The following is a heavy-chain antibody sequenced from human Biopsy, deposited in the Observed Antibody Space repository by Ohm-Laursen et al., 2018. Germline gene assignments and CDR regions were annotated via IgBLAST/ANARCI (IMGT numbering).Heavy chain of an antibody. D-gene: IGHD2-2*01. CDR1: GGSFTGHY. V-gene: IGHV4-59*11. CDR2: ISYTGYT. CDR3: ARMPHFDY. J-gene: IGHJ4*02. Sequence: SETLSLTCTVSGGSFTGHYWSWIRQPPGKGLEWIGHISYTGYTSYNASLKSRVTISVDTSRNHFSLRLIYVTAADTAVYYCARMPHFDYWGQGILVTVSS.